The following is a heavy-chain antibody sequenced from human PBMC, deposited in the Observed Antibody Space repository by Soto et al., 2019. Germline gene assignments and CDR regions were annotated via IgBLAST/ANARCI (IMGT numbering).Heavy chain of an antibody. CDR3: ARGLRDPAAAWFDP. CDR1: GGSISSGGYY. J-gene: IGHJ5*02. V-gene: IGHV4-31*03. D-gene: IGHD6-13*01. CDR2: IYYSGST. Sequence: SETLSLTCTVSGGSISSGGYYWSWIRQHPGKGLEWIGYIYYSGSTNYNPSLKSRVTISVDTSKNQFSLKLSSVTAADTAVYYCARGLRDPAAAWFDPWGQGTLVTVSS.